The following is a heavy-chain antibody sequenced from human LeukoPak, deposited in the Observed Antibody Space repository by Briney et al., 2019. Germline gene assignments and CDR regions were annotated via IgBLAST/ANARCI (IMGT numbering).Heavy chain of an antibody. V-gene: IGHV4-39*01. J-gene: IGHJ4*02. CDR1: GASISGGTYY. CDR3: ARRGGSGRAFDY. D-gene: IGHD1-26*01. CDR2: IYYTGST. Sequence: PSETLSLTCSVSGASISGGTYYWGWIRQPPGKGQEWIGSIYYTGSTYDNPSLKSRVTISVDTSKNQFSLKLNSVTAADTAVYYCARRGGSGRAFDYWGQGTLVTVSS.